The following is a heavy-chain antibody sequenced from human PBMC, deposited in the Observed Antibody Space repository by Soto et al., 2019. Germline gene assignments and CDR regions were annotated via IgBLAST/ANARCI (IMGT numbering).Heavy chain of an antibody. J-gene: IGHJ5*02. CDR3: ARDLFSRYFRDP. V-gene: IGHV3-11*05. CDR2: ISSSSSYT. Sequence: GGSLRLSCAASGFTFSDYYMSWIRQAPGKGLEWVSYISSSSSYTNYADSVKGRFTISRDNAKNSLYLQMNSLRAEDTAVYYCARDLFSRYFRDPWGQGTLVTVSS. D-gene: IGHD3-9*01. CDR1: GFTFSDYY.